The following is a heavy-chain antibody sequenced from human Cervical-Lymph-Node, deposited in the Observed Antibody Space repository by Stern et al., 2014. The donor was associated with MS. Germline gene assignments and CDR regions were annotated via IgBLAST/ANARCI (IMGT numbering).Heavy chain of an antibody. CDR3: ARYARNFDWLSWLDP. V-gene: IGHV1-18*01. CDR1: GYSFSSYS. CDR2: VSAYNGNT. D-gene: IGHD3-9*01. J-gene: IGHJ5*02. Sequence: VQLVESGAEVKKPGASVKVSCKASGYSFSSYSISWVRQAPGQGPEWMGRVSAYNGNTKYAQKFQGRVIMTTDTSTTTAYMELRSLRSDDTAVYYCARYARNFDWLSWLDPWGQGTLVTVSS.